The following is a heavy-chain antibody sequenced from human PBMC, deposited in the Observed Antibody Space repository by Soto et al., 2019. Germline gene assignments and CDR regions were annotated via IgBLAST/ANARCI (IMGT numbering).Heavy chain of an antibody. V-gene: IGHV4-61*01. CDR3: ARLALGTIRTLDY. Sequence: SSVIQRLPCTVFGGTVSSRSYYRSLIRQPPGKGLEWIGYIYYSGSTNYNPSLKSRVTISVDTSKNQFSLKLSSVTAADTAVYYCARLALGTIRTLDYWGQGTLVTVSS. J-gene: IGHJ4*02. CDR2: IYYSGST. CDR1: GGTVSSRSYY. D-gene: IGHD3-3*02.